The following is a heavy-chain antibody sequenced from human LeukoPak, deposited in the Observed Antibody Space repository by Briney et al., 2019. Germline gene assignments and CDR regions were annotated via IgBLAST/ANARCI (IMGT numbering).Heavy chain of an antibody. CDR1: GYTFTGYY. Sequence: ASVKVSCKASGYTFTGYYMHWVRQAPGQGLEWMGWINPNSGGTNYAQKFQGRVTMTRDTSISTAYMELSRLRSDDTAVYYCARDGYYGGYNWFDPWGQGTLVTVSS. CDR3: ARDGYYGGYNWFDP. V-gene: IGHV1-2*02. D-gene: IGHD4-23*01. CDR2: INPNSGGT. J-gene: IGHJ5*02.